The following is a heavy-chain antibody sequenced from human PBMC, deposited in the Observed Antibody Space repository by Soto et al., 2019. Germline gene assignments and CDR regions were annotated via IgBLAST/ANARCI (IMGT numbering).Heavy chain of an antibody. J-gene: IGHJ4*02. D-gene: IGHD6-19*01. CDR2: ISGRGDST. V-gene: IGHV3-23*01. Sequence: GGSLRLSCAASGFTFNNYAMCWVRQAPGKGLEWVPAISGRGDSTYYADSVKGRFTVSRDNSKNTLYLQMNSLRAEDTAVYYCAKAGRTTGWYDFFDYWGQGTPVTVSS. CDR3: AKAGRTTGWYDFFDY. CDR1: GFTFNNYA.